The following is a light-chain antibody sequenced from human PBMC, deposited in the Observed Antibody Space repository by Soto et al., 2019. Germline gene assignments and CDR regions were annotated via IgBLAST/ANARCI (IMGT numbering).Light chain of an antibody. CDR3: CSYAGRYTF. CDR1: SSDVGGYNY. J-gene: IGLJ1*01. Sequence: QSALTQPRSVSGSPGQSVTLSCSGTSSDVGGYNYVSWYQQHPGKAPKLMIYDVSQRPSGVPDRFSGSKSGNTASLTISGLQSEDEADYYCCSYAGRYTFFGTGTKLTVL. V-gene: IGLV2-11*01. CDR2: DVS.